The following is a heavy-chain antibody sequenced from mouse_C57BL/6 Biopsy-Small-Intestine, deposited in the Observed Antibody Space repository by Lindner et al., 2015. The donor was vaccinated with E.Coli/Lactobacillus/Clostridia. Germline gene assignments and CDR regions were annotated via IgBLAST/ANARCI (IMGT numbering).Heavy chain of an antibody. V-gene: IGHV1-47*01. CDR3: ARGSVFDY. Sequence: VQLQESGAEVVKPGASVKMSCKASGHTFTTYPIEWMKQIHGKSLEWIGKIHPHDDDTKYNEKFKGKATLTVEKSSSTVYLELSRLTSDDSAVYYCARGSVFDYWGQGTTLTVSS. CDR2: IHPHDDDT. J-gene: IGHJ2*01. CDR1: GHTFTTYP.